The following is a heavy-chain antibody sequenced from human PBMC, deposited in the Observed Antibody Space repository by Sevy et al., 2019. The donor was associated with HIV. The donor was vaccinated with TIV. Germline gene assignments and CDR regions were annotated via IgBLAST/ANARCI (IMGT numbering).Heavy chain of an antibody. J-gene: IGHJ6*02. CDR3: AREDIVLGEDNYYGIDV. CDR2: IHSGGKI. Sequence: GGSLRLSCAASGFSVSSNYMSWVRQAPGKGPEWVSVIHSGGKISYAGSVQGRFTISRDNSKNTLYLQMNSLRAEDTAVYYCAREDIVLGEDNYYGIDVWGQGTTVTVSS. D-gene: IGHD2-15*01. V-gene: IGHV3-53*01. CDR1: GFSVSSNY.